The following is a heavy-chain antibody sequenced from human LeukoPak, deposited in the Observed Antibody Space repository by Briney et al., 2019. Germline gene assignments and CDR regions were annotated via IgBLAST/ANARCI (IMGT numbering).Heavy chain of an antibody. CDR3: ASNYDSSGYYFDY. J-gene: IGHJ4*02. D-gene: IGHD3-22*01. CDR1: GGSISSYY. V-gene: IGHV4-59*01. CDR2: IYYSGST. Sequence: SETLSLTCTVSGGSISSYYWSWIRQSPGKGLEWTGYIYYSGSTNYNPSLKSRVTISGDTSKNQFSLKLRSVTTADTAVYYCASNYDSSGYYFDYWGQGTLVTVSS.